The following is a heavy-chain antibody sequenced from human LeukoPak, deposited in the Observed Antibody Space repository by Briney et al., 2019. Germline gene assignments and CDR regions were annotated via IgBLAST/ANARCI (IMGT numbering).Heavy chain of an antibody. J-gene: IGHJ4*02. Sequence: SGGSLRLSCAASGFTVSSNYMSWVRQAPGKGLEWVSVIYSGGTTYYADSVKGRFTISRDNSKNTLYLQMNSLRAEDTAVYYCARAGSNYLYFGSWGQGTLVTVSS. D-gene: IGHD4-11*01. CDR3: ARAGSNYLYFGS. V-gene: IGHV3-53*01. CDR2: IYSGGTT. CDR1: GFTVSSNY.